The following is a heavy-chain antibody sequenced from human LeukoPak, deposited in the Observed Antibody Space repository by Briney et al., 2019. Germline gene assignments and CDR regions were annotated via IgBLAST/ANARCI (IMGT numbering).Heavy chain of an antibody. J-gene: IGHJ4*02. D-gene: IGHD3-22*01. CDR1: GGSISSSSYY. Sequence: SETLSLTCTVSGGSISSSSYYWGWIRQPPGKGLEWIGSIYYSGSTYYNPSLKSRVTISVDTSKNQFSLKLSSVTAADTAVYYCARGGVDEYYYDSSGYYLFDYWGQGTLVTVSS. CDR3: ARGGVDEYYYDSSGYYLFDY. CDR2: IYYSGST. V-gene: IGHV4-39*07.